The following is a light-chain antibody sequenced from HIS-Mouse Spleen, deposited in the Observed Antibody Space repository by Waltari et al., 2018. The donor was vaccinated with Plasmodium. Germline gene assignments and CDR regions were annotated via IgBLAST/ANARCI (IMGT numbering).Light chain of an antibody. CDR2: EGS. Sequence: QSALTPHASVSGSPGQSITIPCTGTSSDVGSYNLVSWYQQHPGKAPKLMIYEGSKRPSGVSNRFSGSKSGNTASLTISGLQAEDEADYYCCSYAGSSTNWVFGGGTKLTVL. V-gene: IGLV2-23*01. CDR1: SSDVGSYNL. CDR3: CSYAGSSTNWV. J-gene: IGLJ3*02.